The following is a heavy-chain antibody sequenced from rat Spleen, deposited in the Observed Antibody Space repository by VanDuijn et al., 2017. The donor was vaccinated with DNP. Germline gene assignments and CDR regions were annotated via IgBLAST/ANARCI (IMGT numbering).Heavy chain of an antibody. V-gene: IGHV3-1*01. CDR3: ARLLPGYNVMDA. J-gene: IGHJ4*01. Sequence: EVLLQESGPGLVKPSQSLSLTCSVTGYSITSNYWGWIRKFPGNKMEWMGYVSYSGGTRYNPSLKSRISITRDTSKNQFFLQLNSVTPEDTATYYCARLLPGYNVMDAWGQGASVTVSS. D-gene: IGHD1-4*01. CDR2: VSYSGGT. CDR1: GYSITSNY.